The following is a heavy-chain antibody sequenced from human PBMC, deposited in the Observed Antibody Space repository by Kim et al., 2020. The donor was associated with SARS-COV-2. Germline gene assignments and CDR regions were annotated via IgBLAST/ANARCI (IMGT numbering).Heavy chain of an antibody. D-gene: IGHD3-3*01. Sequence: ASVKVSCKVSGYTLTELSMHWVRQAPGQGLEWMGGFDPDDGETIYAQKFQGRVTMTEDTSTDTAYMELSSLRSEDTAVYYCARSITIFGGFDPWGKGNLVTVSS. J-gene: IGHJ5*02. CDR2: FDPDDGET. V-gene: IGHV1-24*01. CDR1: GYTLTELS. CDR3: ARSITIFGGFDP.